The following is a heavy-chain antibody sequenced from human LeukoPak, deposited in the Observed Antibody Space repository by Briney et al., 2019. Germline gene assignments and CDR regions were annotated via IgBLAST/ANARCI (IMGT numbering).Heavy chain of an antibody. CDR3: AKALLTYSSSSDY. D-gene: IGHD6-6*01. V-gene: IGHV3-23*01. J-gene: IGHJ4*02. CDR2: ISGSGGSI. Sequence: PGGSLRLSCAASGFTFSSYAMSWARQAPGKGLEWVSAISGSGGSIYYVDSVKGRFTISRDNSKNTLYLQMNSLRAEDTAVYYCAKALLTYSSSSDYWGQGTLVTVSS. CDR1: GFTFSSYA.